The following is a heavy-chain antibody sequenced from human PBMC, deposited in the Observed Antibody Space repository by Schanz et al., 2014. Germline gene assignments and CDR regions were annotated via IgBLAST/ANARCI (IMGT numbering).Heavy chain of an antibody. V-gene: IGHV3-48*01. J-gene: IGHJ4*02. CDR2: ISGSSIHK. CDR3: ARDGDFDY. CDR1: GFTFSSYS. Sequence: EVQLVESGGGLVQPGGSLRLSCSASGFTFSSYSMYWVRQAPGKGLEWVSHISGSSIHKNYADSVKGRFTISRDNSKNTLFLQMSSLRAEDTAVYYCARDGDFDYWGQGTLVTVSS.